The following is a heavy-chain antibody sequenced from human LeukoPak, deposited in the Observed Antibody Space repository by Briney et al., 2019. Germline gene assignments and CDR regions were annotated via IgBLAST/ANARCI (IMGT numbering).Heavy chain of an antibody. CDR2: IPASGGNT. J-gene: IGHJ4*02. Sequence: GGSLRLSCAASGFTFSTYGMRWVRQAPGKGLEWVSTIPASGGNTYYADSVKGRFTISRDNSKNTLYLQMNSLTAEDTAIYYCVRYLSGWYYFDYWGQGALVTVSS. CDR1: GFTFSTYG. D-gene: IGHD6-19*01. CDR3: VRYLSGWYYFDY. V-gene: IGHV3-23*01.